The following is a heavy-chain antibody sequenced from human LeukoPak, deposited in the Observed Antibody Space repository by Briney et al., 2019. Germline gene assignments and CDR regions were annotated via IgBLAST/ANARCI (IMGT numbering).Heavy chain of an antibody. Sequence: GGSLRLSCAASTFSFNDYHVSWIRQAPGKGLEWGSYISPSSSDRNYADSVKGRFTISRDNAKRSVYLQLNSLRVEDTAVYYCARGHYTMDVWGQGTTVTVSS. D-gene: IGHD3-10*01. J-gene: IGHJ6*02. CDR3: ARGHYTMDV. CDR2: ISPSSSDR. V-gene: IGHV3-11*05. CDR1: TFSFNDYH.